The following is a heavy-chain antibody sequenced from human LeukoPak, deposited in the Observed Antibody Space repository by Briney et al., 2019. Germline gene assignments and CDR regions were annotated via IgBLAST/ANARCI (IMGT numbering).Heavy chain of an antibody. J-gene: IGHJ2*01. D-gene: IGHD6-13*01. CDR3: ARHAPKYSSSFDHGYFDL. CDR1: GYSFTSYW. V-gene: IGHV5-51*01. CDR2: IYPGDSDT. Sequence: GESLKISCKGSGYSFTSYWIGWVRQMPGKGLEWMGIIYPGDSDTRYSPSFQGQVTISADKSISTAYLQWSSLKASDTAMYYCARHAPKYSSSFDHGYFDLWGRGTLVTVSS.